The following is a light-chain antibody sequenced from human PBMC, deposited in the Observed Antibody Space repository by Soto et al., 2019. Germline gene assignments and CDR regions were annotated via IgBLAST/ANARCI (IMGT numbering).Light chain of an antibody. CDR3: CSFARSSTFYV. CDR1: SSDVGSSNL. Sequence: QSALTQPASVSGSPGQSITISCSGTSSDVGSSNLVSWYQQHPGKAPKLIIFEGDRRPSGVSGRFSGSQSGNTASLTISGLQAEDEADYYCCSFARSSTFYVFGTGTKVTVL. V-gene: IGLV2-23*01. CDR2: EGD. J-gene: IGLJ1*01.